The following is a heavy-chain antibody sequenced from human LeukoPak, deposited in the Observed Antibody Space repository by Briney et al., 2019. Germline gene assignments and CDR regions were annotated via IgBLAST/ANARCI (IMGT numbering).Heavy chain of an antibody. Sequence: GGSLTLSCTASGFTFSSYSMDWVRQAPGKGLEWVSSITTSSSYIYYADSVMGRFTTFRVNAKNSLYLQMHSLRAEDTAVYYCARGGDGYNSAIDYWGQGTLVTVSS. V-gene: IGHV3-21*01. CDR3: ARGGDGYNSAIDY. D-gene: IGHD5-24*01. CDR1: GFTFSSYS. CDR2: ITTSSSYI. J-gene: IGHJ4*02.